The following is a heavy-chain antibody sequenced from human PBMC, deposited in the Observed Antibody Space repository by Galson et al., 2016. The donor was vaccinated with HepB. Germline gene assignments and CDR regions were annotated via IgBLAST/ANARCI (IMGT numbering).Heavy chain of an antibody. CDR1: GGSITSYY. Sequence: SETLSLTCTVSGGSITSYYWSWIRQPPGKGLEWIAYIYYSGSTKYNPSLKSRVTISVDTSQNQFSLRLNSVTAADTAVYYCARSRRYSSGWSNWFDPWGQGTLVTVSS. V-gene: IGHV4-59*01. D-gene: IGHD6-19*01. CDR3: ARSRRYSSGWSNWFDP. J-gene: IGHJ5*02. CDR2: IYYSGST.